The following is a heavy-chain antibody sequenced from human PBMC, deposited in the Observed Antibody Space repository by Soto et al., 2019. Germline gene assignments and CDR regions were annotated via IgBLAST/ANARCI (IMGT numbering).Heavy chain of an antibody. Sequence: QVQLQQWGTGLLKPSETLSLTCAVYGGSFSGYYWSWIRQPPGKGLEWIGEINHSGNTNYNSSLKSRVTISVDTSKNQFSLNLSSVTAADTAVYYCARGLAYGRSGFDPWGQGTLVTVSS. CDR1: GGSFSGYY. J-gene: IGHJ5*02. CDR3: ARGLAYGRSGFDP. V-gene: IGHV4-34*01. D-gene: IGHD3-10*01. CDR2: INHSGNT.